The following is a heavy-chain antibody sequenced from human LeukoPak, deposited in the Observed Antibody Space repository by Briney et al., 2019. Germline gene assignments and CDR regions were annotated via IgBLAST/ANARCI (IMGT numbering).Heavy chain of an antibody. J-gene: IGHJ4*02. CDR2: IYYSGST. CDR1: GGSISSDH. D-gene: IGHD6-13*01. Sequence: SETLSLTCTVSGGSISSDHWNWIRQPPGKGLEWIGCIYYSGSTYYNPSLKSRVTMSVDTSKNQFSLKLSSVTAADTAVYYCASGQQLDYWGQGTLVTVSS. V-gene: IGHV4-59*12. CDR3: ASGQQLDY.